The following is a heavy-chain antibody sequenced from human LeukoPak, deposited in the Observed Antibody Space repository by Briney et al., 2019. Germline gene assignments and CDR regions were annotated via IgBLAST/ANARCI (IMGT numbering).Heavy chain of an antibody. CDR2: IYYSGST. CDR1: GGSISSSSYY. D-gene: IGHD3-10*01. CDR3: ALTMSNYYGSGSYYR. Sequence: SETLSLTCTVSGGSISSSSYYWGWIRQPPGKGLEWIGSIYYSGSTYYNPSLKSRVTISVDTSKNQFSLKLSSVTAADTAVYYCALTMSNYYGSGSYYRWGQGTLVTVSS. J-gene: IGHJ4*02. V-gene: IGHV4-39*01.